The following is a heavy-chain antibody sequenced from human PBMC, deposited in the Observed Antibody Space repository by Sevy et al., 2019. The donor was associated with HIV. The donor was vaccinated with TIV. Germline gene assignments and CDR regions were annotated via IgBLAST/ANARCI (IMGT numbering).Heavy chain of an antibody. D-gene: IGHD1-26*01. CDR3: ARASGSRRAFDI. CDR2: IYSGGST. Sequence: GGCLRLSCAASGFTVSSNYMIWVRQAPGKGLEWVSVIYSGGSTYYADSVKGRFTMSRDNSKNTLYLQMNSLRAEDTAVYYCARASGSRRAFDIWGQGTMVTVSS. CDR1: GFTVSSNY. V-gene: IGHV3-53*01. J-gene: IGHJ3*02.